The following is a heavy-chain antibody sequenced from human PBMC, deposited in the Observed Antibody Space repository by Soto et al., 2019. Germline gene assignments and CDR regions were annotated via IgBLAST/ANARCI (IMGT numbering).Heavy chain of an antibody. CDR3: ARQQRLVRGWFDP. J-gene: IGHJ5*02. Sequence: QLQLQESGPGLVKPSETLSLTCTVSGGSISSSSYYWGWIRQPPGKGLEWIGSIYYSGSTYYNPSLKSRVTISVDTSKNQFSLKLSSVTAADTAVYYCARQQRLVRGWFDPWGQGTLVTVSS. CDR2: IYYSGST. D-gene: IGHD6-13*01. V-gene: IGHV4-39*01. CDR1: GGSISSSSYY.